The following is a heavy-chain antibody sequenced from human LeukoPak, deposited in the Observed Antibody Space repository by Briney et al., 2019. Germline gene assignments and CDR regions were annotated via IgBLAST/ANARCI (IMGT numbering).Heavy chain of an antibody. CDR1: GYSISSGYY. CDR2: IYHSGST. Sequence: SETLSLTCAVSGYSISSGYYWGWIRQPPGKGLEWIGSIYHSGSTYYNPSLKSRATISVDTSKNQFSLKLSSVTAADTAVYYCARRDYGGNLDYWGQGTLVTVSS. V-gene: IGHV4-38-2*01. CDR3: ARRDYGGNLDY. D-gene: IGHD4-23*01. J-gene: IGHJ4*02.